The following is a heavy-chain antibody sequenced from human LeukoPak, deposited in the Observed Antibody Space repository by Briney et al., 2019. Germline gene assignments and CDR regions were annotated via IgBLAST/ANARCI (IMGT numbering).Heavy chain of an antibody. CDR1: GFTFDDYG. D-gene: IGHD6-13*01. CDR3: ARVVAAGPFDY. V-gene: IGHV3-20*04. J-gene: IGHJ4*02. CDR2: INWNGGST. Sequence: PGGSLRLSCAASGFTFDDYGMSWVRHAPGKGLEWVSDINWNGGSTGYADSVKGRFTISRDNAKNSLYLQMNSLRAEDTALYYCARVVAAGPFDYWGQGTLVTVSS.